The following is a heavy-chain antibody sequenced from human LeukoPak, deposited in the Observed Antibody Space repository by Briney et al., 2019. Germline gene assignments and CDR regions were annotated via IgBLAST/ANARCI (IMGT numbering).Heavy chain of an antibody. CDR3: AIQPWGSGNNWYFDL. Sequence: GASVKVSCKASGYTFTAYYIHWVRQAPGQGLEWMGWISPNSGGTDYAQKFQGRVTMTRDTSISTGYVELSSLTSDDTAVYYCAIQPWGSGNNWYFDLWGRGTLVTVSS. D-gene: IGHD7-27*01. CDR2: ISPNSGGT. J-gene: IGHJ2*01. CDR1: GYTFTAYY. V-gene: IGHV1-2*02.